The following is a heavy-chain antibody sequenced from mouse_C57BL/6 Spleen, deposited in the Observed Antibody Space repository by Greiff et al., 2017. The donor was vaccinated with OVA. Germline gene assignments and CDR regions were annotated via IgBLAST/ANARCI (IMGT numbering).Heavy chain of an antibody. Sequence: VQLQQSGAELAKPGASVKLSCKASGYTFTSYWMHWVKQRPGQGLEWIGDINPSSGYTKYNQKFKDKATLTADTSSSTAYMQLSSLTYEDSAVYYCARSGSDYGAYAMDYRGQGTSVTVSS. CDR1: GYTFTSYW. CDR3: ARSGSDYGAYAMDY. J-gene: IGHJ4*01. CDR2: INPSSGYT. V-gene: IGHV1-7*01. D-gene: IGHD1-1*01.